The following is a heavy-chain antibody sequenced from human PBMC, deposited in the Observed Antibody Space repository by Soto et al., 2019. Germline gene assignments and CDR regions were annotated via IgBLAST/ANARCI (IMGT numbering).Heavy chain of an antibody. D-gene: IGHD1-26*01. V-gene: IGHV4-4*07. CDR3: AREGASGFGMDV. CDR2: IYTSGTT. Sequence: SETLSLTCNVSGGSIRSNHWSWIRQPAGKALEWIGRIYTSGTTNYNPSLKSRATMLIGTPKNQFSLILSSVTAADTGVYYCAREGASGFGMDVWGQGTTVTVSS. CDR1: GGSIRSNH. J-gene: IGHJ6*02.